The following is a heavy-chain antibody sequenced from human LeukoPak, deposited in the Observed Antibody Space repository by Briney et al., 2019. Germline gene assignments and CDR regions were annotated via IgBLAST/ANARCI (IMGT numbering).Heavy chain of an antibody. D-gene: IGHD1-26*01. CDR3: ARGQFWRGSEIRV. Sequence: SETLSLTCAVYGGSFSGYYWSWIRQPPGKGLEWIGEINHSGSTNYNPSLKSRVTISVDTSKNQFSLKLSSVTAADTAVYYCARGQFWRGSEIRVWGQGTLVTVSS. V-gene: IGHV4-34*01. CDR2: INHSGST. J-gene: IGHJ4*02. CDR1: GGSFSGYY.